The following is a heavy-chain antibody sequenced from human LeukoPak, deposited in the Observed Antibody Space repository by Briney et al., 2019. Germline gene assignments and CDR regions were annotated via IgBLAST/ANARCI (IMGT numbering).Heavy chain of an antibody. V-gene: IGHV4-59*11. CDR3: AREGSRWVDFDY. J-gene: IGHJ4*02. D-gene: IGHD1-26*01. CDR1: GGSISSHY. CDR2: IHYSGST. Sequence: SETLSLTCTVSGGSISSHYWNWIRQPPGKGLEWIGYIHYSGSTNYNPSPKSRVTIPLDTSKSQFSLKLSSVTAADTAVYYCAREGSRWVDFDYWGQGTLVTVSS.